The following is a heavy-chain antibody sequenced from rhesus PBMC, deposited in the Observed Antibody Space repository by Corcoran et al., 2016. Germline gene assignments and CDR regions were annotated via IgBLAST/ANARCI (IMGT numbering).Heavy chain of an antibody. V-gene: IGHV1-156*01. Sequence: EVQLVQSGAEVKKPGASVKVSCKVSGYTFTELSMHWVRQAPGKGLEGMGGVAPVYGEIIHAEKFQGRVTMTEDTSTDTAYMELSSLRSEDTAVYYCASWGRIHPHYGLDSWGQGVVVTVSS. CDR2: VAPVYGEI. CDR3: ASWGRIHPHYGLDS. CDR1: GYTFTELS. D-gene: IGHD3S6*01. J-gene: IGHJ6*01.